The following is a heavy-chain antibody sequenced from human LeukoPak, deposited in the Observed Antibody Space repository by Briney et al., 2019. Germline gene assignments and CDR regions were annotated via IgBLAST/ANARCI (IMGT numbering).Heavy chain of an antibody. CDR2: INPNSGGT. CDR1: GYTFTGYY. D-gene: IGHD3-22*01. Sequence: GASVKVSCKASGYTFTGYYMHWVRQAPGQGLEWMGRINPNSGGTNYAQKFQGRVTMTRDTSISTGYMELSRVRSDDTAVYYCARWPVGFGKYYYDSSGYYQGSWGQGTLVTVSS. J-gene: IGHJ4*02. V-gene: IGHV1-2*06. CDR3: ARWPVGFGKYYYDSSGYYQGS.